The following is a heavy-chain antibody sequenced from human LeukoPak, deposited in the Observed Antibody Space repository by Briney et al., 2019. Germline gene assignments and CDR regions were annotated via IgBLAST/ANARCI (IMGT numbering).Heavy chain of an antibody. Sequence: PGGSLRLSCAASGFTFSSYAMHWVRQAPGKGLEWVAVISYDGSNKYYADSVKGRFTISRDNSRNTLYLQMNSLRAEDTAVYYCARVSTRGSWYANFGDFDYWGQGTLVTVSS. CDR2: ISYDGSNK. CDR3: ARVSTRGSWYANFGDFDY. V-gene: IGHV3-30-3*01. J-gene: IGHJ4*02. CDR1: GFTFSSYA. D-gene: IGHD6-13*01.